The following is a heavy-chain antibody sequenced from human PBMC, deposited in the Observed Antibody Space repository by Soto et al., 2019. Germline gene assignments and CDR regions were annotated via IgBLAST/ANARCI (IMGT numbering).Heavy chain of an antibody. CDR2: IVVGSGNT. V-gene: IGHV1-58*01. CDR3: AAERGYCSSTSCYMYYYGMDV. CDR1: GFTFTSSA. Sequence: ASVKVSCKASGFTFTSSAVQWVRQARGQRLEWIGWIVVGSGNTNYAQKFQERVTITRDMSTSTAYMELSSLRSEDTAVYYCAAERGYCSSTSCYMYYYGMDVWGQGTTVTVSS. J-gene: IGHJ6*02. D-gene: IGHD2-2*02.